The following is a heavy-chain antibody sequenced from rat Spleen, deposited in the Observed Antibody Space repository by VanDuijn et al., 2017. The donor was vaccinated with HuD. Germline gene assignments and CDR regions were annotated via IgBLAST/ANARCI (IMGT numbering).Heavy chain of an antibody. J-gene: IGHJ4*01. Sequence: EVQLVESGGGLVQPGRSLKLSCAASGFTFSDYGVAWVRQAPTKGLEWVATISSDGGRNFYRDSVKGRFTISRDNAKSTLHLLMDSLRSEDTATYYCASLMYTPDYLGVMDVWGQGASVTVSS. CDR1: GFTFSDYG. CDR3: ASLMYTPDYLGVMDV. V-gene: IGHV5-29*01. CDR2: ISSDGGRN. D-gene: IGHD1-6*01.